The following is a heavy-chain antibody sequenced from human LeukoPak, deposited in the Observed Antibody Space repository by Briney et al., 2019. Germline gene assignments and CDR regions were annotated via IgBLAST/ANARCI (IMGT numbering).Heavy chain of an antibody. D-gene: IGHD6-19*01. J-gene: IGHJ6*03. CDR3: ARDKRVAVAGTYIYYYYMDV. Sequence: SETLSLTCTVSGGSISSYYWSWIRQPAGKVLEWIGRIYISRSGSTNYNPSLKSRVTMSVDTSKNQFSLKLSSVTAADTAVYYCARDKRVAVAGTYIYYYYMDVWGNGTTVTISS. V-gene: IGHV4-4*07. CDR2: IYISRSGST. CDR1: GGSISSYY.